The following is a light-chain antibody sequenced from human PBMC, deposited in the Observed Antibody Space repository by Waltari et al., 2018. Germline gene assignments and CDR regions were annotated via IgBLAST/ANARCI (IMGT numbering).Light chain of an antibody. J-gene: IGLJ2*01. CDR2: DVN. CDR3: ASYTSAMTRI. Sequence: QSALTQPASLSGSPGQSITISCTGTSSDVGRYDYVSWYQQHPGTAPKLLIYDVNNRQSGVSVRFSGSKSDNTASLTISGLQAEDEADYYCASYTSAMTRIFGGGTKVTV. CDR1: SSDVGRYDY. V-gene: IGLV2-14*03.